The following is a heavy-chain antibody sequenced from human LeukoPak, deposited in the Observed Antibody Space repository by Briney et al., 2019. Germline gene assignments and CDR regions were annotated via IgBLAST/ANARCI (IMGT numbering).Heavy chain of an antibody. CDR2: IYYSGST. D-gene: IGHD6-13*01. V-gene: IGHV4-59*08. J-gene: IGHJ6*02. Sequence: SETLSLTCTVSGGPISGYYWNWIRQPPGKGLEWIGYIYYSGSTNYNPSLKSRVTISVDTSKNQFSLKLSSVTAADTAVYYCARNLAAAGYYYYYGMDVWGQGTTVTVSS. CDR1: GGPISGYY. CDR3: ARNLAAAGYYYYYGMDV.